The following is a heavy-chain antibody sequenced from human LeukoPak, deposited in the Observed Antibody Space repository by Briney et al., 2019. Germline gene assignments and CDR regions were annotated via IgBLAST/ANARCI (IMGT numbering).Heavy chain of an antibody. J-gene: IGHJ4*02. CDR2: INPNSGGT. Sequence: ASVKVSSKASGYTFTGYYMHWVRQAPGQGLEWMGRINPNSGGTTYAQKFQGRVTMTRDTSITTAYMELSSLRSDDTAVFYCARGTGGYGYDYWGQGTLVTVSS. CDR1: GYTFTGYY. CDR3: ARGTGGYGYDY. V-gene: IGHV1-2*06. D-gene: IGHD1-26*01.